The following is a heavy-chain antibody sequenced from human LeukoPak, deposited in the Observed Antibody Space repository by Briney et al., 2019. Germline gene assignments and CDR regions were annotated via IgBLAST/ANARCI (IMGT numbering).Heavy chain of an antibody. J-gene: IGHJ5*02. Sequence: GASVKVSCKASGYTFTGYYMHWVRQAPGQGLEWMGWINPNSGGTNYAQKFQGRVTMTRDTSISTAYMELSRLRSDDTAVYYCARDSSGWKVNWFDPWGQGTLVTVSS. D-gene: IGHD6-19*01. CDR1: GYTFTGYY. CDR3: ARDSSGWKVNWFDP. V-gene: IGHV1-2*02. CDR2: INPNSGGT.